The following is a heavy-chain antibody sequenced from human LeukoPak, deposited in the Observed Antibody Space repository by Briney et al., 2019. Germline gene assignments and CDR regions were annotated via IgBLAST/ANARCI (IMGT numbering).Heavy chain of an antibody. CDR2: TRNKLTSYTT. D-gene: IGHD3-22*01. Sequence: GGPLRLSCAASGFTFSDPYLDWVRKAPGKGLEWFGRTRNKLTSYTTEYAAFIKGRSTISRDDSKNSLYLQMNSLKTEDTAVYYCARETYYDSSGYDYWGQGTLVTVSS. CDR3: ARETYYDSSGYDY. V-gene: IGHV3-72*01. J-gene: IGHJ4*02. CDR1: GFTFSDPY.